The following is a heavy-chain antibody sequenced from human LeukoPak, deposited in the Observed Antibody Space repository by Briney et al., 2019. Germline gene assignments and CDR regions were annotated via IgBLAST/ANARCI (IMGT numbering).Heavy chain of an antibody. CDR2: ISGSGGST. CDR1: GFTFSSYA. Sequence: PGGSLRLSCAASGFTFSSYAMSWVRQAPGKGLEWVSAISGSGGSTYYADSVKGRFTISRDNSKNTLYLQMNSLRAEDTAVYYCAKGGVVPAARYYYGMDVWGQRTTVTVSS. D-gene: IGHD2-2*01. J-gene: IGHJ6*02. V-gene: IGHV3-23*01. CDR3: AKGGVVPAARYYYGMDV.